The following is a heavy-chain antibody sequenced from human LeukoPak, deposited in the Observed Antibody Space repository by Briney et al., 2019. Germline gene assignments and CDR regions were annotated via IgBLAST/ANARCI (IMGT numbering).Heavy chain of an antibody. CDR2: MNPNRGNT. Sequence: ASVKVSCKASGYTFTSYDINWVRQATGQGLAWMGWMNPNRGNTGYAQKFQDRVTMTRNTPLRTAYMAPSSLRSEHTPGYYCARDLGDYWGQGTLVTVSS. V-gene: IGHV1-8*01. CDR1: GYTFTSYD. J-gene: IGHJ4*02. CDR3: ARDLGDY.